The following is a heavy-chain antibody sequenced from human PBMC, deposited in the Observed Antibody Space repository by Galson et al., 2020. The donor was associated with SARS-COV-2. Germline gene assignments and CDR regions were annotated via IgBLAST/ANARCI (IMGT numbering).Heavy chain of an antibody. Sequence: SDTLSLTCTVSGGSISSDGYNWSCIRQIRQPAGQRLEWILPVFPTGRSYSNPSLASRVTISLDTSRCQFFLKVNSVTAADTAVYFCARTFSCHDLFPSYFELWGCGTLVTVSS. V-gene: IGHV4-61*02. D-gene: IGHD3-3*01. J-gene: IGHJ2*01. CDR1: GGSISSDGYN. CDR3: ARTFSCHDLFPSYFEL. CDR2: VFPTGRS.